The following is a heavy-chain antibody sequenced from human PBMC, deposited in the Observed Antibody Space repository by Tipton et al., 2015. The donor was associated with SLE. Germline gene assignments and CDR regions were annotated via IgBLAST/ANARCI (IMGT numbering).Heavy chain of an antibody. CDR2: TYYSGSP. V-gene: IGHV4-31*03. D-gene: IGHD3-22*01. CDR1: GGSISSGGYY. J-gene: IGHJ5*02. Sequence: TLSLTFNVSGGSISSGGYYWSWIRQHPGKGLEWIGYTYYSGSPYYNPSLKSRVTISLDMSKNQFSLRLSSVTAADTAVYYCPIYYHDSTGLHWFDPWGQGTLITVSS. CDR3: PIYYHDSTGLHWFDP.